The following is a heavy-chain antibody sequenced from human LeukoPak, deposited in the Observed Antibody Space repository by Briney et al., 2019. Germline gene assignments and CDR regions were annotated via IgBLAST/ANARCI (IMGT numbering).Heavy chain of an antibody. D-gene: IGHD6-13*01. CDR2: IRYDGSNK. J-gene: IGHJ3*02. Sequence: AGGSLRLSCAASGFTFDDYAMHWVRQAPGQGLEWVAFIRYDGSNKYYADSVKGRFTISRDNSKNTLYLQMNSLRAEDTAVYYCAKEGIAAAALYAFDIWGQGTMVTVSS. CDR1: GFTFDDYA. V-gene: IGHV3-30*02. CDR3: AKEGIAAAALYAFDI.